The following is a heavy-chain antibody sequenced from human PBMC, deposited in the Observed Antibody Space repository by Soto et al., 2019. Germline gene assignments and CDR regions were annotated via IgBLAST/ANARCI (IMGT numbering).Heavy chain of an antibody. Sequence: SETLSLTCTVSGGSISSYYWSWIRQPPGKGLEWIGYIYYSGSTNYNPSLKSRVTISVDTSKNQFSLKLSSVTAADTAVYYCASHREKLGSYLWGQGTLVTVSS. CDR3: ASHREKLGSYL. CDR1: GGSISSYY. J-gene: IGHJ4*02. CDR2: IYYSGST. D-gene: IGHD1-26*01. V-gene: IGHV4-59*01.